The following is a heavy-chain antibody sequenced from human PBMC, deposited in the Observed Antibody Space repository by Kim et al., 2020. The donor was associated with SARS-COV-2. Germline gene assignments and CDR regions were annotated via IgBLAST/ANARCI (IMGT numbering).Heavy chain of an antibody. CDR1: GYSFATNW. Sequence: GESLKISCKGSGYSFATNWIGWVRQMPFPGLSFLFLLYPGPSDAIYHPSFQGQVTFSVDKSISTAYLQWSSLKASDTAMYYCARSINWFDPWGQGTLVTVSS. CDR2: LYPGPSDA. CDR3: ARSINWFDP. V-gene: IGHV5-51*01. J-gene: IGHJ5*02.